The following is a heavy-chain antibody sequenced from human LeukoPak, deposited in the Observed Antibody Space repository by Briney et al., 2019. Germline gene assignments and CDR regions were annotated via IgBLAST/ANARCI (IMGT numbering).Heavy chain of an antibody. J-gene: IGHJ4*02. V-gene: IGHV1-2*02. D-gene: IGHD2-2*01. Sequence: ASVKVSCKASGYTFTGYYMHWVRQAPGQGHEWMGWINPNSGGTNYAQKFQGRVTMTRDTSISTAYMELSRLRSDDTAVYYCARQVVPAAIKTLDYWGQGTLVTVSS. CDR1: GYTFTGYY. CDR3: ARQVVPAAIKTLDY. CDR2: INPNSGGT.